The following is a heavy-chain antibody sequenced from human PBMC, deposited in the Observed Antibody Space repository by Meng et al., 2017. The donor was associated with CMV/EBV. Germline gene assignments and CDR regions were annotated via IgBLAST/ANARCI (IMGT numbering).Heavy chain of an antibody. CDR3: ARDLMNCSSTSCANWFDP. D-gene: IGHD2-2*01. J-gene: IGHJ5*02. Sequence: QVQAQESGPRLGQPSETLSLTCTVSCVSISSYYWSWIRQPAGKGLEWIGRIYTSGSTNYNPSLKSRVTMSVDTSKNQFSLKLSSVTAADTAVYYCARDLMNCSSTSCANWFDPWGQGTLVTVSS. CDR1: CVSISSYY. CDR2: IYTSGST. V-gene: IGHV4-4*07.